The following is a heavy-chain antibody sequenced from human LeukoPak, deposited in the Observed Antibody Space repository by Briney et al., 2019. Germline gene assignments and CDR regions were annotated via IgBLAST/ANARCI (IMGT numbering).Heavy chain of an antibody. D-gene: IGHD6-19*01. Sequence: PGGSLRLSCAASGYSFTSYWIGWVRQMPGKGLEWMGVIYPGDSDTRYSPSFQGQVTISADKSITTAHLQWSSLKASDTAMYYCARLQDGGWANFDYWGQGTLVTVSS. CDR2: IYPGDSDT. J-gene: IGHJ4*02. CDR1: GYSFTSYW. CDR3: ARLQDGGWANFDY. V-gene: IGHV5-51*01.